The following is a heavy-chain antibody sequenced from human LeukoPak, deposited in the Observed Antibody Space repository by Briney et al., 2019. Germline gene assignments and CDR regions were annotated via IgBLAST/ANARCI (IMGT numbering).Heavy chain of an antibody. V-gene: IGHV3-30*02. CDR2: IRYDGSNK. J-gene: IGHJ4*02. Sequence: GGSLRLSCAASGFTFSSYGMHWVRQAPGKGLEWVAFIRYDGSNKYSADSVKGRFTISRDNSKNTLYLQMSSLRAEDTAVYYGANFIGYWGQGTLVTVSS. CDR3: ANFIGY. CDR1: GFTFSSYG. D-gene: IGHD3-16*02.